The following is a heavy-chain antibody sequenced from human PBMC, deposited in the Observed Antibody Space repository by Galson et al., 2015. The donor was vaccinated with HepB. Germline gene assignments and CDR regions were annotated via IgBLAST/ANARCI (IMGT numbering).Heavy chain of an antibody. V-gene: IGHV1-46*04. D-gene: IGHD1-26*01. J-gene: IGHJ4*02. CDR2: INPSGGST. Sequence: SVKVSCKASGYTFTSYYMHWVRQAPGQGLEWMGIINPSGGSTSYAQKLQGRVTVTRDTSTSTVYMELSSLRSEDTAVYYCARDLVGAIDYWGQGTLVTVSS. CDR1: GYTFTSYY. CDR3: ARDLVGAIDY.